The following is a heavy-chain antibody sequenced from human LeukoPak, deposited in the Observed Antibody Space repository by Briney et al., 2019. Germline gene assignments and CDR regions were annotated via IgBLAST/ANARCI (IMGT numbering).Heavy chain of an antibody. CDR2: IYYSGST. CDR1: GGSISSYY. Sequence: SETLSLTCTVSGGSISSYYWSWIRQPPGKGLEWIGYIYYSGSTNYNPSLKSRVTISVDTSKNQFSLKLSSVTAADTAVYYCARLRTYYDILTGYSLVHAFDIWGQGTMGTVSS. J-gene: IGHJ3*02. CDR3: ARLRTYYDILTGYSLVHAFDI. V-gene: IGHV4-59*08. D-gene: IGHD3-9*01.